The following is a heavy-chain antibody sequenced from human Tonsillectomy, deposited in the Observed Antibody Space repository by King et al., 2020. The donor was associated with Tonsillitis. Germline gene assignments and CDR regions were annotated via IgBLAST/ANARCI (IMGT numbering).Heavy chain of an antibody. CDR3: ARTTGSSIA. D-gene: IGHD3-3*02. CDR2: IYDSGST. Sequence: QLQESGPGLVKPSGTLSLTCTVSGGSISSLHWWSWVRQPPGKGLEWIGEIYDSGSTNYNPSLKSRVTISVDTSKNQFSLQLTSVTAADTAVYYCARTTGSSIAWGQGTLVTVSS. J-gene: IGHJ5*02. CDR1: GGSISSLHW. V-gene: IGHV4-4*02.